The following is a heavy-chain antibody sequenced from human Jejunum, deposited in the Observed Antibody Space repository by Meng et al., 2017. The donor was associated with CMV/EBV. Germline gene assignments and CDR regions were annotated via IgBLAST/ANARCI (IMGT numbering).Heavy chain of an antibody. J-gene: IGHJ2*01. V-gene: IGHV3-30*04. Sequence: FSFNDYALRWVRQAPGKGLEWMSVLQYNGSNENYADSVESRFTISRDNTKNTLYLQMSSLRPEDTAIYYCARDRGSGSRWYWHFDLWGRGTLVTVSS. CDR2: LQYNGSNE. CDR1: FSFNDYA. D-gene: IGHD6-13*01. CDR3: ARDRGSGSRWYWHFDL.